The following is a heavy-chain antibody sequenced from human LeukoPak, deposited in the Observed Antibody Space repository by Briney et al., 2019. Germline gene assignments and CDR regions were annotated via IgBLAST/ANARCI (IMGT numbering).Heavy chain of an antibody. CDR2: ISSSSSYT. V-gene: IGHV3-11*06. D-gene: IGHD3-22*01. Sequence: PGGSLRLSCAASGFTFSDYYMSWIRQAPGKGLEWVSYISSSSSYTNYADSVKGRFTISRDNAKNSLYLQMNSLRAEDTAVYYCARAQVDYDSSGDPRIPPGYYFDYWGQGTLVTVSS. J-gene: IGHJ4*02. CDR1: GFTFSDYY. CDR3: ARAQVDYDSSGDPRIPPGYYFDY.